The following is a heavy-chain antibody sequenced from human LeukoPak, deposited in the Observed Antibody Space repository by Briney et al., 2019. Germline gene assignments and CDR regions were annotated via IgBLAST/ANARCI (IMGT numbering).Heavy chain of an antibody. Sequence: SETLSLTCTVSGGSVSSGGYYWSWIRQPPGKGLEWIGYIYHSGSTYHNPSLKSRVTISVDTSKNQFSLKLSSVTAADTAVYYCARGAGNTSILLYGSWFDPWGQGTLVTVSS. CDR3: ARGAGNTSILLYGSWFDP. CDR2: IYHSGST. J-gene: IGHJ5*02. CDR1: GGSVSSGGYY. V-gene: IGHV4-30-2*01. D-gene: IGHD3-3*01.